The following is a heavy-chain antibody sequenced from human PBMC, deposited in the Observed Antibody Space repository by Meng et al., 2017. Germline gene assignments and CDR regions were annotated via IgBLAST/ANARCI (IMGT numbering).Heavy chain of an antibody. CDR3: ATRGNPYLNC. V-gene: IGHV1-18*01. Sequence: QGQLVQSGAVVKKPGASVKVSCDTSGYTLSSDGFAWVRQTPEQGLERLGWINVYSGITNYAQKFQGRVTMTTDTSTRTGYMELTSLTSDDTATYYCATRGNPYLNCWGQGTLVTVSS. CDR1: GYTLSSDG. J-gene: IGHJ4*02. CDR2: INVYSGIT.